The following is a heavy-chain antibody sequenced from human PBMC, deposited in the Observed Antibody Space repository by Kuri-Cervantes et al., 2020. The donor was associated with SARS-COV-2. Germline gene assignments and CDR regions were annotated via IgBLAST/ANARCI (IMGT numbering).Heavy chain of an antibody. V-gene: IGHV4-30-2*01. J-gene: IGHJ4*02. CDR3: ARITSRRGIDY. CDR1: GGSISSGGYY. D-gene: IGHD3-16*01. Sequence: SETLSLTCTVSGGSISSGGYYWSWIQQPPGKGLEWIGYIYHSGSTYYNPSLKSRATISVDRSKNQFSLKLSSVTAADTAVYYCARITSRRGIDYWGQGTLVTVSS. CDR2: IYHSGST.